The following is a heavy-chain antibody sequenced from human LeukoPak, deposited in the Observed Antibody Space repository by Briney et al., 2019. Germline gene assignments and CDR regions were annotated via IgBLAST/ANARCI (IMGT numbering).Heavy chain of an antibody. J-gene: IGHJ4*02. Sequence: EGSLRLSCAVSGFTLSSYWMHWVRQAPGKGLVWVSRIDSDGTTIDYADSVKGRFTISRDNANNTLYLQMNSLRAEDAGVYYCARGLTLLGYCSGTSCLMNYWGQGTLVTVSS. CDR2: IDSDGTTI. V-gene: IGHV3-74*01. CDR3: ARGLTLLGYCSGTSCLMNY. D-gene: IGHD2-2*01. CDR1: GFTLSSYW.